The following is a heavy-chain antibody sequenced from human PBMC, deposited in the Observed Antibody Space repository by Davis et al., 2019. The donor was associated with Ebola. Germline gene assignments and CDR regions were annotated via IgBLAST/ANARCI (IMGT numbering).Heavy chain of an antibody. CDR3: ASGDGRGYSYDMDV. V-gene: IGHV3-7*03. J-gene: IGHJ6*02. D-gene: IGHD3/OR15-3a*01. CDR2: IKQDGSEK. Sequence: GGSLRLSCAASGFSFSSYCMSWVRQAPGKGLEWVANIKQDGSEKYYVDSVEGRFTISRDNAKNSLYLQMNSLRAEDTALYYCASGDGRGYSYDMDVWGQGTTVTVSS. CDR1: GFSFSSYC.